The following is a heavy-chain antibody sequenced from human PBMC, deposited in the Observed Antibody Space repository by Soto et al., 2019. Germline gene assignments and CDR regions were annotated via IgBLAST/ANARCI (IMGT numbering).Heavy chain of an antibody. CDR2: IRDKANSYAT. J-gene: IGHJ4*02. CDR3: TRLYCGGDCDFDS. V-gene: IGHV3-73*01. Sequence: PGGSLRLSCAASGFTFSGSAMHWVRQASGKGLEWVGRIRDKANSYATAYTASVKGRFTISRDDSKNTAYLQMNSLKTEDTAVYYCTRLYCGGDCDFDSWGQGTLVTVPS. D-gene: IGHD2-21*02. CDR1: GFTFSGSA.